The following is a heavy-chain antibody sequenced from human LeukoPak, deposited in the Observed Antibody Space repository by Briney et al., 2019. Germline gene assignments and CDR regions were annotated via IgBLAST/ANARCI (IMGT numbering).Heavy chain of an antibody. D-gene: IGHD3-10*01. CDR1: GYSISSGYY. Sequence: SETLSLTCTVSGYSISSGYYWGWIRQPPGKGLEWIGSIYHSGRTFYNPSLKSRVTTSVDTSKNQFSLKLSSVTAADTAVYYCARPRAVRGVFDYWGQGTLVTVSS. J-gene: IGHJ4*02. CDR2: IYHSGRT. V-gene: IGHV4-38-2*02. CDR3: ARPRAVRGVFDY.